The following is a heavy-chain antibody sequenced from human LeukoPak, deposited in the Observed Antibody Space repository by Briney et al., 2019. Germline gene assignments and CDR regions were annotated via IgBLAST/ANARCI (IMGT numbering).Heavy chain of an antibody. Sequence: GGSLRLSCAASGFTFSSYSMNWVRQAPGKGLEWVSSISSSSSYIYYADSVKGRFTISRDNAKNSLYLQMNSLRAEDTAVYYCAREDYGLWSGYYSKVNFDYWGQGTLVTVSS. J-gene: IGHJ4*02. CDR2: ISSSSSYI. CDR3: AREDYGLWSGYYSKVNFDY. CDR1: GFTFSSYS. D-gene: IGHD3-3*01. V-gene: IGHV3-21*01.